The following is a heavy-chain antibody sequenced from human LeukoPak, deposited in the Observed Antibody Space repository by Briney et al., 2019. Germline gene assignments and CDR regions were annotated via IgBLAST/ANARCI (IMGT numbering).Heavy chain of an antibody. CDR1: GFTFSSYS. D-gene: IGHD3-10*01. Sequence: GGSLRLSCAASGFTFSSYSMNWVRQAPGKGLEWVSSISSSSSYIYYADSVKGRFTISRDNAKNSLYLQMNSLRAEDTAVYYCARVGQGESKLLWFGELSGDFDYWGQGTLVTVSS. CDR3: ARVGQGESKLLWFGELSGDFDY. J-gene: IGHJ4*02. V-gene: IGHV3-21*01. CDR2: ISSSSSYI.